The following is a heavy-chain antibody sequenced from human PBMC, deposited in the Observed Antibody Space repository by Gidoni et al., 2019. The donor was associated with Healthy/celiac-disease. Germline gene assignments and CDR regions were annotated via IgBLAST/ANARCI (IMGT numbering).Heavy chain of an antibody. V-gene: IGHV5-51*01. D-gene: IGHD5-12*01. CDR3: ARSPRRWLQLDYLAVDY. Sequence: RQMPGKGLEWMGIIYPGDSDTRYSPSFQGQVTISADKSISTAYLQWSSLKASDTAMYYCARSPRRWLQLDYLAVDYWGQGTLVTVSS. CDR2: IYPGDSDT. J-gene: IGHJ4*02.